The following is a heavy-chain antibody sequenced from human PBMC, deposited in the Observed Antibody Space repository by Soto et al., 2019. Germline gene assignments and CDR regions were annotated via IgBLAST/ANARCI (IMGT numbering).Heavy chain of an antibody. CDR2: FDPEDGET. J-gene: IGHJ6*03. D-gene: IGHD6-19*01. V-gene: IGHV1-24*01. CDR3: ATDGSSGWHKDDYYYYDIDV. Sequence: ASVKVSCKVSGYTLTELSMHWVRQAPGKGLEWMGGFDPEDGETNYAQKFQGRVAMTEDTSTDTAYMELSSLRSEDTAAYYCATDGSSGWHKDDYYYYDIDVWGKGTTVTVSS. CDR1: GYTLTELS.